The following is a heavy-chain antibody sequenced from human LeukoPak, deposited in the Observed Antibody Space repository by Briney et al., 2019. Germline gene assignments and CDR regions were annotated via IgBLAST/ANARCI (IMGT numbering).Heavy chain of an antibody. J-gene: IGHJ4*02. Sequence: PSETLSLTCTVSGVSISSTSYYWGWIRQPPGKGLEWIASIYYSGSTYYNPSLKSRVTISVDTSKNQFSLKLSSVTAADTAVYYCARGNYDYVWGGIDYWGQGILVTVSS. D-gene: IGHD3-16*01. CDR2: IYYSGST. V-gene: IGHV4-39*01. CDR1: GVSISSTSYY. CDR3: ARGNYDYVWGGIDY.